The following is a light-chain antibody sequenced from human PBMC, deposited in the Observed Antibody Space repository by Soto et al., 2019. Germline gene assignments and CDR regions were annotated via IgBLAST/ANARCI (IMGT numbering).Light chain of an antibody. J-gene: IGKJ1*01. V-gene: IGKV3-20*01. Sequence: EIGLSQSPGTLSLSPGERATLSCRASQSVSSSYLAWYQQKPGQAPRLLIYGASSRATGIPDRFSGSGSGTDFTLTISRLEPEDFAVYYCQQYGSSPRTFGQG. CDR1: QSVSSSY. CDR3: QQYGSSPRT. CDR2: GAS.